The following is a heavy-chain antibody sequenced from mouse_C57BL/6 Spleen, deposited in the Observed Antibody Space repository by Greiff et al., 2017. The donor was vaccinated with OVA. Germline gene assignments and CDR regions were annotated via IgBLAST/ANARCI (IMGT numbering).Heavy chain of an antibody. CDR1: GFTFSSYG. CDR2: ISSGGSYT. J-gene: IGHJ2*01. D-gene: IGHD2-1*01. CDR3: ARDYYDNNYFDY. Sequence: EVKLMESGGDLVKPGGSLKLSCAASGFTFSSYGMSWVSQTPDKRLEWVATISSGGSYTYYPDSVKGRFTISRDNAKNTLYLQMSSLKSEDTAMYYCARDYYDNNYFDYWGQGTTLTVSS. V-gene: IGHV5-6*01.